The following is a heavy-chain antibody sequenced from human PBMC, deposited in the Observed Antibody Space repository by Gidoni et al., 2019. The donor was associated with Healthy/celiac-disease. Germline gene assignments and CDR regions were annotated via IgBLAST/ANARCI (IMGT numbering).Heavy chain of an antibody. CDR2: IWYDGSNK. V-gene: IGHV3-33*01. CDR1: GFTFSSYG. CDR3: ARDVDTAMVLPDY. D-gene: IGHD5-18*01. Sequence: QVQLVESGGGVVQPGRSLRLSCAASGFTFSSYGMHWVRQAPGKGLEGVAVIWYDGSNKYYADSVKGRFTISRDNSKNTLYLQMNSLGAEDTAVYYCARDVDTAMVLPDYWGQGTLVTVSS. J-gene: IGHJ4*02.